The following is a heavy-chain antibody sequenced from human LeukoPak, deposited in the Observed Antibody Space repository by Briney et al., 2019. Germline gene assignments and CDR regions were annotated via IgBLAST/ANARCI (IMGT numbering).Heavy chain of an antibody. Sequence: SVKVSCTASGGTFSSYAISWVRQAPGQGLEWMGGIIPIFGTANYAQKFQGRVTITADKSTSTDYMELSSLRSEDTAVYYCARLSHKGWFDPWGQGTLVTVSS. V-gene: IGHV1-69*06. CDR2: IIPIFGTA. CDR1: GGTFSSYA. D-gene: IGHD2/OR15-2a*01. CDR3: ARLSHKGWFDP. J-gene: IGHJ5*02.